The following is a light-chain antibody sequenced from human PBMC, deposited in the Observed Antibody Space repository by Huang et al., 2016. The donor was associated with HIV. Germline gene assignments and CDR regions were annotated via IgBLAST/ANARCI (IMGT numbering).Light chain of an antibody. CDR3: QQYDNLPYT. Sequence: DIQMTQSPSSLSASVGDRVTITCRASQDINNYLNWYQQKPGKAPKLLIYDASNLETGVPSRFSGTGSGTDFAFTISSLQPEDIATYYCQQYDNLPYTFGQGTKLDTK. CDR2: DAS. V-gene: IGKV1-33*01. J-gene: IGKJ2*01. CDR1: QDINNY.